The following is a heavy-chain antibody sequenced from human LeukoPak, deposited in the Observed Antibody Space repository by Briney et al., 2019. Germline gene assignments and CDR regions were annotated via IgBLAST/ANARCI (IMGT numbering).Heavy chain of an antibody. D-gene: IGHD5-18*01. CDR2: IYSAGTT. J-gene: IGHJ4*02. Sequence: GGSLRLSCAASGFTVSSNYMSWVRQAPGKGPEWVSVIYSAGTTYYADSVKGRFTISRDNSENTLYLQMNSLRAEDTAVYYCARGSLGTAMVHDCWGQGTLVTVSS. V-gene: IGHV3-53*01. CDR3: ARGSLGTAMVHDC. CDR1: GFTVSSNY.